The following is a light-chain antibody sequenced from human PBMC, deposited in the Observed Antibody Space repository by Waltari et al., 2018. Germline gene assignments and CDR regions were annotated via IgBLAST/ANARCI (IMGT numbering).Light chain of an antibody. CDR2: SNS. CDR3: AAWDYKLNGVL. V-gene: IGLV1-44*01. CDR1: SSNVGTNP. Sequence: QSAMTQPPSASGTPGQTVTISCFGGSSNVGTNPANWYQQLPGTAPKVLIYSNSQRRSGVPDRFSGSKSGTTASLAIRGLQSEDEADYYCAAWDYKLNGVLYGGGTKLTVL. J-gene: IGLJ3*02.